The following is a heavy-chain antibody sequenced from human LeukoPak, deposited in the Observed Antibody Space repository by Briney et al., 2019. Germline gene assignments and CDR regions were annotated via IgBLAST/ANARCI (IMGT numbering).Heavy chain of an antibody. D-gene: IGHD3-16*02. V-gene: IGHV1-46*01. CDR3: ARDKNDYVCGSYRYFDY. J-gene: IGHJ4*02. Sequence: ASVKVSCKASGYTFTSYYMHWVRQAPGQGLEWMGIINPSGGSTSYAQKFQGRVTMTRDTSTSTVYMELSSLRSEDTAVYYCARDKNDYVCGSYRYFDYWGQGTLVTVSS. CDR2: INPSGGST. CDR1: GYTFTSYY.